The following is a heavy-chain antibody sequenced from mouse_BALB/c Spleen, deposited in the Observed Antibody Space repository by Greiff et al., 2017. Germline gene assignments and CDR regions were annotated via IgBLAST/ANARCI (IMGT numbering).Heavy chain of an antibody. CDR3: ARGTYYGSSHDY. J-gene: IGHJ2*01. CDR2: INPSTGYT. Sequence: VKLMESGAELAKPGASVKMSCNASGYTFTSYWMHWVKQRPGQGLEWIGYINPSTGYTEYNQKFKDKATLTADKSSSTAYMQLSSLTSEDSAVYYCARGTYYGSSHDYWGQGTTLTVSS. D-gene: IGHD1-1*01. V-gene: IGHV1-7*01. CDR1: GYTFTSYW.